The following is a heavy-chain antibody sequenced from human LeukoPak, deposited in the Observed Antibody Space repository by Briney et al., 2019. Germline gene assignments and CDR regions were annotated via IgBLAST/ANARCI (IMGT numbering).Heavy chain of an antibody. CDR2: ISVYNGHT. J-gene: IGHJ4*02. CDR3: ARDSRSGYHPIDY. D-gene: IGHD3-22*01. Sequence: ASVKVSCKASGYTFDTYGISWVRQAPGQGLEWMGWISVYNGHTNYARKLQGRVTMTTDTSTSTAYLELRSLRSDDTAVYYCARDSRSGYHPIDYWGQGTLVTVSS. V-gene: IGHV1-18*01. CDR1: GYTFDTYG.